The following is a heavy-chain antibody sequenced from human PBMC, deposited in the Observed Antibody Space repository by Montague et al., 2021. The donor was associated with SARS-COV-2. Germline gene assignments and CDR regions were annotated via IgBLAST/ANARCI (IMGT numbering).Heavy chain of an antibody. CDR3: ANYCNSNNCCGH. CDR2: LYFSGTT. Sequence: SETLSLTCTVSGGSISSESYFWVWFRQAPGKGLDWIGTLYFSGTTYYNPSLKSRVTISVDTSKNQFFLKLSSVTAADTAVYYCANYCNSNNCCGHWGQGTLVTVSS. CDR1: GGSISSESYF. J-gene: IGHJ4*02. V-gene: IGHV4-39*01. D-gene: IGHD2/OR15-2a*01.